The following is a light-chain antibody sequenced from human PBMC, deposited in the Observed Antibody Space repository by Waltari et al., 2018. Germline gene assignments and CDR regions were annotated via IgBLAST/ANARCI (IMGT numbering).Light chain of an antibody. CDR1: SSNIGSNY. Sequence: QSVLTQPPSASGTPGQRVTISCSGSSSNIGSNYVSWYPQLPGTAPKLLIYRNNQLPSGVPDRFSGSKSGTSASLAISGLRSEDGADYYCAAWDDSLSGPGVFGGGTKLTVL. J-gene: IGLJ3*02. V-gene: IGLV1-47*01. CDR3: AAWDDSLSGPGV. CDR2: RNN.